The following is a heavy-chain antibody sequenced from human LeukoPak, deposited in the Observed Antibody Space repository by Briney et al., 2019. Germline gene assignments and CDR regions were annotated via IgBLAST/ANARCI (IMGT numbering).Heavy chain of an antibody. J-gene: IGHJ4*02. CDR2: INPNSGGT. CDR1: GYTFTGYY. D-gene: IGHD5-18*01. Sequence: ASVKVSCKASGYTFTGYYIHWVRQAPGQGLEWMGWINPNSGGTNYAQKFQGRVTMTRDTSIGTGYMELSRLRSDDTGVYYCARGRGYSRGTFDYWGQGTLVTVSS. CDR3: ARGRGYSRGTFDY. V-gene: IGHV1-2*02.